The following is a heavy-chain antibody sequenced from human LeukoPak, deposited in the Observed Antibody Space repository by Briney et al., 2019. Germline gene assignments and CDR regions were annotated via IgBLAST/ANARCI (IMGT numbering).Heavy chain of an antibody. CDR1: GFTFSSYA. CDR3: ATVKYDYGDPVGWFDP. D-gene: IGHD4-17*01. CDR2: ISGSGGST. Sequence: GFLRLSCAASGFTFSSYAMSWVRQAPGRGLEWVSAISGSGGSTYYADSMRGRFTISRDNSKNTLYLLMTSLRADDTAVYYCATVKYDYGDPVGWFDPWGQGTLVTVSS. V-gene: IGHV3-23*01. J-gene: IGHJ5*02.